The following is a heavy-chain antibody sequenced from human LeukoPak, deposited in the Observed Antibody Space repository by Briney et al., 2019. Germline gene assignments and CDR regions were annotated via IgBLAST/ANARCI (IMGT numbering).Heavy chain of an antibody. Sequence: SETLSLTCAVYGGSFSGYYWSWIRQPPGKGLEWIGEINHSGSTNYNPSLKSRVTISVDTSKNQFSLKLSSVTAADTAVYYCAREREILTGPNWFDPWGQGTLVTVSS. J-gene: IGHJ5*02. CDR1: GGSFSGYY. D-gene: IGHD3-9*01. CDR3: AREREILTGPNWFDP. V-gene: IGHV4-34*01. CDR2: INHSGST.